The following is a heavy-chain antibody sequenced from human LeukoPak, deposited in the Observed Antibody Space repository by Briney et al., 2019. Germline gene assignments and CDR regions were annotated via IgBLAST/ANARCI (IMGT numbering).Heavy chain of an antibody. CDR2: ISYDGSNK. V-gene: IGHV3-30-3*01. Sequence: PGRSLRLSCAASGFTFSSYAMHWVRQAPGKGLEWVAVISYDGSNKYYADSVKGRFTISRDNSKNTLYLQMNSLRAEDTAVYYCARVWTEYQLDDYYYYYMDVWGKGTTVTVSS. D-gene: IGHD2-2*01. J-gene: IGHJ6*03. CDR1: GFTFSSYA. CDR3: ARVWTEYQLDDYYYYYMDV.